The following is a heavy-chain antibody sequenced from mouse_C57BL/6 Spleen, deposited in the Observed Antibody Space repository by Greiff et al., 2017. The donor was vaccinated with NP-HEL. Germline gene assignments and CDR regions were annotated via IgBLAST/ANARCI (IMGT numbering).Heavy chain of an antibody. CDR2: ISGGGGNT. J-gene: IGHJ2*01. CDR1: GFTFSSYT. V-gene: IGHV5-9*01. D-gene: IGHD2-4*01. CDR3: ARQNYGDFDY. Sequence: EVQGVESGGGLVKPGGSLKLSCAASGFTFSSYTMSWVRQTPEKRLEWVATISGGGGNTYYPDSVKGRFTISRDNAKNTLYLQMSSRRSEETALYYCARQNYGDFDYWGQGTTLTVSS.